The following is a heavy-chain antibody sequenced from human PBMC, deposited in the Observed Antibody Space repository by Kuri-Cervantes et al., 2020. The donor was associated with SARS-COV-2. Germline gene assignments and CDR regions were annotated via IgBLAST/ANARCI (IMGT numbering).Heavy chain of an antibody. CDR2: ISWNSGSI. Sequence: SLKISCAASGFTFDDYAMHWVRQAPGKGLEWVAGISWNSGSIGYADSVKGRFTISRDNAKTSVYLQMNSLRAEDTAVYYCAGASEVQGELIYYYYGMDVWGQGPLVTFSS. D-gene: IGHD1-26*01. J-gene: IGHJ6*02. CDR1: GFTFDDYA. V-gene: IGHV3-9*01. CDR3: AGASEVQGELIYYYYGMDV.